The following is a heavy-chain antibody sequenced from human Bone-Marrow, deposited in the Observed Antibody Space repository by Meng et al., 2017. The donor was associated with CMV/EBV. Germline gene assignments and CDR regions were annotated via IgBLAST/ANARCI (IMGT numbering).Heavy chain of an antibody. CDR2: INHSGST. CDR1: GGSFSGYY. J-gene: IGHJ4*01. CDR3: ARGSTGITPY. V-gene: IGHV4-34*01. Sequence: SETLSLTCAVYGGSFSGYYWSWIRQPPGKGLEWIGEINHSGSTNYNPSLKSRVTISVDTSKNQFSLKLSSVTAADTAVYYCARGSTGITPYWGQGTLVTFSS. D-gene: IGHD1-1*01.